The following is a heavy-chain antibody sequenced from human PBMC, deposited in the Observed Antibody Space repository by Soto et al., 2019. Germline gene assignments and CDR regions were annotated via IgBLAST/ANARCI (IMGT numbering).Heavy chain of an antibody. Sequence: PGESLKISCKGSGYRFASYWIGWVRQMPGKGLEWMGIIYPGDSDTRYSPSFQGQVTISADKSINTAYLQWSSLKASDTAMYSCARGSTGSTTHFYYDGMDVWGQGTTVTVSS. CDR1: GYRFASYW. CDR3: ARGSTGSTTHFYYDGMDV. D-gene: IGHD1-1*01. J-gene: IGHJ6*02. CDR2: IYPGDSDT. V-gene: IGHV5-51*01.